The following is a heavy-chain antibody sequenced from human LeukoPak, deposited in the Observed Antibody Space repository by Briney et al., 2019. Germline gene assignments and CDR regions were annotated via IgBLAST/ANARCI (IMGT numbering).Heavy chain of an antibody. CDR3: AIGITFGGSDEPFDY. CDR2: IIPIFGTA. CDR1: GGTFSSYD. Sequence: GSSVKVSCKASGGTFSSYDISWVRQAPGQGLEWMGRIIPIFGTANYAQKFQGRVTITTDESTSTAYMELSSLRSEDTAVYYCAIGITFGGSDEPFDYWGQGTLVTVSS. V-gene: IGHV1-69*05. J-gene: IGHJ4*02. D-gene: IGHD3-16*01.